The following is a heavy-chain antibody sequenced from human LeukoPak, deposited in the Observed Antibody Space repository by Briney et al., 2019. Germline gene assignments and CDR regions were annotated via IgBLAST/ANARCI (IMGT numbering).Heavy chain of an antibody. J-gene: IGHJ4*02. D-gene: IGHD4-17*01. Sequence: PSETLSLPFAVYGGPFSRYYWSWIRPPSGKGAEWIGENNHSGSTNYNPPLKSRVTISVDPSKNQFSLKLSSVTAADTALYYCARALPGRAGMTTVTTFANWGQGTLVTVSS. CDR3: ARALPGRAGMTTVTTFAN. CDR2: NNHSGST. V-gene: IGHV4-34*01. CDR1: GGPFSRYY.